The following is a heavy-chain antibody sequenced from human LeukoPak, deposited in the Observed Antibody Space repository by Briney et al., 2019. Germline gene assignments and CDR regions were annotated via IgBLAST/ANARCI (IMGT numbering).Heavy chain of an antibody. Sequence: SETLSLTCAVYGGSFSGYYWSWIRQPPGKGLEWIGEINHSGSTNYNPSLKSRVTISVDTSKNQFSLKLSSVTAADTAVYYCARVSRGDYGPRIAYWGRGTLVTVSS. V-gene: IGHV4-34*01. D-gene: IGHD4-17*01. CDR3: ARVSRGDYGPRIAY. CDR1: GGSFSGYY. CDR2: INHSGST. J-gene: IGHJ4*02.